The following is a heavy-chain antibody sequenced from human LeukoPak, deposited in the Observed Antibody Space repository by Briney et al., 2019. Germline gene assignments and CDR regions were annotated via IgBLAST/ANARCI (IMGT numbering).Heavy chain of an antibody. CDR3: AREGKRGYSGYAGLSLFRMSQRRDALDY. D-gene: IGHD5-12*01. Sequence: SETLSLTCSVSGYSISSGYYWDWIRQPPGKGLEWIASIYHSGKSYYNPSLESRVTISVDTSKNQFSLKLSSVTAADTAVYYCAREGKRGYSGYAGLSLFRMSQRRDALDYWGQGTLVTVSS. J-gene: IGHJ4*02. V-gene: IGHV4-38-2*02. CDR2: IYHSGKS. CDR1: GYSISSGYY.